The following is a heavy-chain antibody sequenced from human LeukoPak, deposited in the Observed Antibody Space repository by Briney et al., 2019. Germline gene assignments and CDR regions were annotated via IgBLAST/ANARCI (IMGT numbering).Heavy chain of an antibody. CDR1: GFTFSSYA. D-gene: IGHD3-3*01. V-gene: IGHV3-23*01. CDR3: AKVPNYDFWSGYNYYGMDV. Sequence: GSLRLSCAASGFTFSSYAMSWVRQAPGKGLEWVSAISGSGGSTYYADSVKGRFTISRDNSKNTLYLQMNSLRAEDTAVYYCAKVPNYDFWSGYNYYGMDVWGQGTTVTVSS. CDR2: ISGSGGST. J-gene: IGHJ6*02.